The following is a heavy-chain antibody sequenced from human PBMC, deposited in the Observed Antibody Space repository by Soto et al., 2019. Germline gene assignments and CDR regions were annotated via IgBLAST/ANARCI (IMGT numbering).Heavy chain of an antibody. J-gene: IGHJ5*02. Sequence: QVQLVQSGAEVKKPGSSVKVSCKASGGTFSSYTISWVRQAPGQGLEWMGRIIPILGIANYAQKFQGRVTITAAKATSTAYMELSSLSSEDTAVYYCDSLCSSTSCYAPKGWFDPWGQGTLVTVSS. CDR2: IIPILGIA. D-gene: IGHD2-2*01. CDR3: DSLCSSTSCYAPKGWFDP. V-gene: IGHV1-69*02. CDR1: GGTFSSYT.